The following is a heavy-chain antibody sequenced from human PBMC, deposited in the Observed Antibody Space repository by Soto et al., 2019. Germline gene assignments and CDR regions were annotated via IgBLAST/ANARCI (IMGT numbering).Heavy chain of an antibody. V-gene: IGHV3-30-3*01. CDR1: GFTFSRYA. Sequence: QVQLVESGGGVVQPGRSLRLSCAASGFTFSRYAMHWVRQAPGKGLEWVAVMLYDGSNEYYADSVKGRFTISRDNSKNTLYLQMNSLRAEDTAVYYCARGGGSSGARYDYWGQGTLVTVSS. CDR3: ARGGGSSGARYDY. D-gene: IGHD6-13*01. CDR2: MLYDGSNE. J-gene: IGHJ4*02.